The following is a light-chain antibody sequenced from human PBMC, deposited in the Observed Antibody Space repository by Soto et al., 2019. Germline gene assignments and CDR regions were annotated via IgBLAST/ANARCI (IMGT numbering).Light chain of an antibody. J-gene: IGLJ1*01. CDR1: SSNIGAGYD. V-gene: IGLV1-40*01. Sequence: QSLLTQPPSVSGAPGQRGTITCPGSSSNIGAGYDVHWYQQLPGTAPKLLIYGNSNRPSGVPDRFSGSKSGTSASLAITGLQAEDEADYYCQSYDSSLSRYVFGTGTKVTVL. CDR2: GNS. CDR3: QSYDSSLSRYV.